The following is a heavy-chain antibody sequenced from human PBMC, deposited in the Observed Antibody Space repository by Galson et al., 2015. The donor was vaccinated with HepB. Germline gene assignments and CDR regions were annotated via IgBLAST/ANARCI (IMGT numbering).Heavy chain of an antibody. J-gene: IGHJ4*02. V-gene: IGHV3-15*01. Sequence: CLRIAYEGSEVTVGKTSLGWGDQVPVTPLDPAGRVTDKTDRGITDFAAPVEGRFTISRDDSKNTLYLQMYSLKTEDTGVYYCATGGVGAGYWGQGTLVAVSS. CDR3: ATGGVGAGY. CDR1: EVTVGKTS. CDR2: VTDKTDRGIT. D-gene: IGHD1-26*01.